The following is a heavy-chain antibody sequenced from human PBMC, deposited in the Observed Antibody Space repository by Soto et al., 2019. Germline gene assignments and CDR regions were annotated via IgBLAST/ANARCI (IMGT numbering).Heavy chain of an antibody. CDR3: AREGPERGYSYDYYFDY. CDR1: GCTFSSYG. CDR2: IWYDGSNK. D-gene: IGHD5-18*01. J-gene: IGHJ4*02. V-gene: IGHV3-33*01. Sequence: GGSLRLSCAASGCTFSSYGMHWVRQAPGKGLEWVAVIWYDGSNKYYADSAKGRFTISRDNSKNTLYLQMNSLRAEDTAVYYCAREGPERGYSYDYYFDYWGQGTLVTVSS.